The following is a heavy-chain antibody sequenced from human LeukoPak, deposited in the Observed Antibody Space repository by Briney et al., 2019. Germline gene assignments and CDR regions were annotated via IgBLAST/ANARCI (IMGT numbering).Heavy chain of an antibody. J-gene: IGHJ4*02. V-gene: IGHV1-18*04. CDR2: ISAYNGNT. CDR3: ARDWGILRGLYYFDY. Sequence: ASVKVSCKASGYTFTSYYMHWVRRAPGQGLEWMGWISAYNGNTEYAQNFQGRVTMTTDTSTSTAYMELRGLRYDDTAVYYCARDWGILRGLYYFDYWGQGTLVTVSS. D-gene: IGHD3-10*01. CDR1: GYTFTSYY.